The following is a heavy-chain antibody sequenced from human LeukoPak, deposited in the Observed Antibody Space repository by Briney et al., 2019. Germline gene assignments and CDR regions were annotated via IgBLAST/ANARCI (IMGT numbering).Heavy chain of an antibody. CDR3: ACLRYSSGWFISP. CDR1: ARSLASISDY. V-gene: IGHV4-39*01. CDR2: IYYSGST. J-gene: IGHJ5*02. D-gene: IGHD6-19*01. Sequence: SESRSPTRIVAARSLASISDYCGRIRQPPGKGWECIGSIYYSGSTYYNPSLKSRVTISVDTSKNQFSLKLSSVTAADTAVYYCACLRYSSGWFISPWGQGTLVTVSS.